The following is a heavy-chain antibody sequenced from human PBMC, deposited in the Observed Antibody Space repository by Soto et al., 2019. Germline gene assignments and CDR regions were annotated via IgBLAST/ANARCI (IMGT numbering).Heavy chain of an antibody. Sequence: GGSLRLSCVASGYTFNSHEMNWVRQAPGKGLEWISSISGSGTTNYAESVKGRFTISRDNAHKSLFLEMKDLRVEDTAVYYCARGGIHWDQGTLVTVSS. D-gene: IGHD3-16*01. V-gene: IGHV3-48*03. CDR2: ISGSGTT. J-gene: IGHJ4*02. CDR1: GYTFNSHE. CDR3: ARGGIH.